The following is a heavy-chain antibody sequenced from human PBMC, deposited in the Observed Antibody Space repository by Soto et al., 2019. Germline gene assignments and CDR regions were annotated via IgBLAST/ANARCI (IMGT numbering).Heavy chain of an antibody. J-gene: IGHJ6*02. D-gene: IGHD3-3*01. V-gene: IGHV1-69*06. CDR2: IIPIFGTA. CDR1: GGTFSSYA. CDR3: AREDLTIFGVVTDYYYGMEV. Sequence: SVKVSCKASGGTFSSYAISWVRQAPGQGLELMGGIIPIFGTANYAQKFQGRVTITADKSRSTAYMDLSSLRSEDTAVYYCAREDLTIFGVVTDYYYGMEVWGQGTTVTVSS.